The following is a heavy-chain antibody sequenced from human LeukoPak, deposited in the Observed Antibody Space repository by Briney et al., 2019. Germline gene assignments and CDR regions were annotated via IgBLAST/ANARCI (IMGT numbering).Heavy chain of an antibody. CDR1: GFTFSGFA. Sequence: GGSLRLSCAASGFTFSGFAMSWIRQAPGKGLEWVSAISGSGGSTYYADSVKGRFTISRDNSKNTLYLQMNSLRAEDTAVYYCAKDSAYYYDSSGYYHNDYWGQGTLVTVSS. V-gene: IGHV3-23*01. D-gene: IGHD3-22*01. CDR3: AKDSAYYYDSSGYYHNDY. CDR2: ISGSGGST. J-gene: IGHJ4*02.